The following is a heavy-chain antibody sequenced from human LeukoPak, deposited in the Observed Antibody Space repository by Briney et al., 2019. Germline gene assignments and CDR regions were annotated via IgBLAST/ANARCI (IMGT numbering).Heavy chain of an antibody. Sequence: GGCLRLSCAASGFTFSSYAMSWVRQAPGKGLEWVSAIIGSSGSTYYADSVKGRFTISRDNSKNTLYLQMNSLRAEDTAVYYCAKDRVWDQLLLYGAGALDYWGQGTLVTVSS. J-gene: IGHJ4*02. CDR2: IIGSSGST. CDR3: AKDRVWDQLLLYGAGALDY. D-gene: IGHD2-2*01. CDR1: GFTFSSYA. V-gene: IGHV3-23*01.